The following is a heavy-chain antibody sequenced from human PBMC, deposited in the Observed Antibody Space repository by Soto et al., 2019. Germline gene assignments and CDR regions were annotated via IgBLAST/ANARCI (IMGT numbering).Heavy chain of an antibody. CDR3: AGDPVSRSSSFAYWFDP. V-gene: IGHV1-18*01. J-gene: IGHJ5*02. D-gene: IGHD6-13*01. Sequence: ASVKVSCKASGYTFTSYGISWVRQAPGQGLEWMGWISAYNGNTNYAQKLQGRVTMTTDTSTSTAYMELRSLRSDDTAVYYCAGDPVSRSSSFAYWFDPWGQGTLVTVSS. CDR2: ISAYNGNT. CDR1: GYTFTSYG.